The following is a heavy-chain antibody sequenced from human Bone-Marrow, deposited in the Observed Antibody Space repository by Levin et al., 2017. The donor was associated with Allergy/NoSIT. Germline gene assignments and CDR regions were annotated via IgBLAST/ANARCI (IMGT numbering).Heavy chain of an antibody. V-gene: IGHV3-30-3*01. CDR1: GFTFNTYA. D-gene: IGHD3-10*01. CDR3: ARDHSGTYYKGAPRNYYYFYMDV. CDR2: ISYDGTNK. Sequence: GESLKISCAASGFTFNTYAMYWVRQAPGKGLEWVAVISYDGTNKYYADSVMGRFTISRDNSKNTVYVQMNNLRAEDTAVYYCARDHSGTYYKGAPRNYYYFYMDVWGEGTTVTVSS. J-gene: IGHJ6*03.